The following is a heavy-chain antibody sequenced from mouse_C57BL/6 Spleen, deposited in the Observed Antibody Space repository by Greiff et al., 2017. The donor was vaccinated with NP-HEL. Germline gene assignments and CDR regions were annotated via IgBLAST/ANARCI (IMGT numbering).Heavy chain of an antibody. J-gene: IGHJ1*03. CDR1: GYTFTDYY. V-gene: IGHV1-26*01. CDR3: ARVVPSYWYFDV. Sequence: EVQLQQSGPELVKPGASVKISCKASGYTFTDYYMNWVKQSHGKSLEWIGDINPNNGGTSYNQKFKGKATLTVDKSSSTAYMELRSLTSEDSAVYYCARVVPSYWYFDVWGTGTTVTVSS. CDR2: INPNNGGT. D-gene: IGHD1-1*02.